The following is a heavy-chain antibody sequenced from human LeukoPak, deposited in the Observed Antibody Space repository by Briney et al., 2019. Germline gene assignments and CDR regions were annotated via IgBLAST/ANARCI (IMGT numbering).Heavy chain of an antibody. CDR1: GGSISSYY. D-gene: IGHD3-3*01. CDR3: ARVPISRYGMDV. J-gene: IGHJ6*02. V-gene: IGHV4-59*01. Sequence: SETLSLTCTVSGGSISSYYWSWIRQPPGKGLEWIGYIYYSGSTNYNPSLKSRVTISVDTSKNQFSLKLSSVTAADTAAYYCARVPISRYGMDVWGQGTTVTVSS. CDR2: IYYSGST.